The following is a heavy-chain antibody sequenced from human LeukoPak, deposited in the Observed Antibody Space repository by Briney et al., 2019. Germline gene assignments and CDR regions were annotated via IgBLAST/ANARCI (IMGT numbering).Heavy chain of an antibody. CDR3: ARAGYSYGTGYYFDY. D-gene: IGHD5-18*01. Sequence: SETLSLTCTVSGGSISSYYWSWIRLPPGKGLEWNGHIYYTGAPYYNPSLKSRLTISLDASKNQFSLKLSSVTAADAAVYYCARAGYSYGTGYYFDYWGQGALVTVSS. V-gene: IGHV4-59*01. CDR1: GGSISSYY. CDR2: IYYTGAP. J-gene: IGHJ4*02.